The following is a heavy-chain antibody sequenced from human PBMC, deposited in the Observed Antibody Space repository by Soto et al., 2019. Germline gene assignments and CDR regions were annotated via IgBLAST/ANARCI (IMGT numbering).Heavy chain of an antibody. CDR1: GGAFRDYS. D-gene: IGHD2-21*02. CDR2: INDTGST. CDR3: ARRRVMTLWFDP. V-gene: IGHV4-34*02. J-gene: IGHJ5*02. Sequence: QVQLQQWGAGLFKPSETLSLNCAVYGGAFRDYSWTWILQPPGKGLEWIGEINDTGSTNYNLSLKSRVTKSVYTSKHQFSLKVSSVTAADTAVYYCARRRVMTLWFDPWGQGTLVTVSS.